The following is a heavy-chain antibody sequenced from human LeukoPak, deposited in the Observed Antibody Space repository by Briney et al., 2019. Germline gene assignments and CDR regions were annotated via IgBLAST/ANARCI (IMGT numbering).Heavy chain of an antibody. CDR1: GFTFSSYG. Sequence: GGSLTPSCAASGFTFSSYGMHWLRQAPGKGLEWVAVISYDGSNKYYADSVKGRFTISRDNSKNTLYLQMNSLRAEDTAVYYCAKVGGYGGEFDYWGQGTLVTVSS. CDR2: ISYDGSNK. CDR3: AKVGGYGGEFDY. V-gene: IGHV3-30*18. D-gene: IGHD4-23*01. J-gene: IGHJ4*02.